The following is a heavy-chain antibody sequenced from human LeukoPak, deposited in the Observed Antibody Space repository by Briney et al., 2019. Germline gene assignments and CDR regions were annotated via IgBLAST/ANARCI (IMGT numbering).Heavy chain of an antibody. V-gene: IGHV4-31*03. CDR2: IYYSGST. CDR1: GGSISGSSYY. Sequence: SETLSLTCTVSGGSISGSSYYWGWIRQPPGKGLEWIGYIYYSGSTYYNPSLKSRVTISVDTSKNQFSLKLSSVTAADTAVYYCARSPGTHYWYFDLWGRGTLVTVSS. CDR3: ARSPGTHYWYFDL. J-gene: IGHJ2*01.